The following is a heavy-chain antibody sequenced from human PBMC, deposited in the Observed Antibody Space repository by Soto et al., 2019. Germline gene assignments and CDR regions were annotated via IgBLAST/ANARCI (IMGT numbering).Heavy chain of an antibody. CDR2: IKEDGSEK. D-gene: IGHD1-26*01. Sequence: GRSITASGVKVSSYWVSGVRQAAGKGVEWVANIKEDGSEKYYVASVKGRFTISRDNAKISLYLQRNSLRAEDTAFYYWVRDHHKATHFWGKAT. CDR1: GVKVSSYW. CDR3: VRDHHKATHF. J-gene: IGHJ6*03. V-gene: IGHV3-7*03.